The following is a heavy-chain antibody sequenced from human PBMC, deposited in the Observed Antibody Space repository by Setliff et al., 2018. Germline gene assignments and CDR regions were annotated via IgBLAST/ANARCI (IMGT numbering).Heavy chain of an antibody. CDR3: ARDRSYYASGSFTKSFDY. CDR1: GASINSHY. V-gene: IGHV4-59*11. CDR2: FFYSGDS. D-gene: IGHD3-10*01. Sequence: SETLSLTCTVSGASINSHYWSWIRQPPGKGLEWIGLFFYSGDSRYNPSLKSRVTMSVDASRNQFSLKLSSVTAADTAIYYCARDRSYYASGSFTKSFDYWGQGTLVTVSS. J-gene: IGHJ4*02.